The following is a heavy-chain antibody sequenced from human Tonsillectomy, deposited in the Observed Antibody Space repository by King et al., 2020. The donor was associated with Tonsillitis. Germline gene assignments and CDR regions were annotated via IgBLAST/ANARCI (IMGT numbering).Heavy chain of an antibody. CDR3: AKDGLYYYDSSGYHWGYFDF. CDR1: GFTFSSYG. D-gene: IGHD3-22*01. Sequence: VQLVESGGGVVQPGRSLRLSCAASGFTFSSYGMHWVRQAPGKGLEWVAVISYDGINKYYADSVKGRFTISRDNSKNTLYLQMNSLRAEDTAVYYCAKDGLYYYDSSGYHWGYFDFWGQGTLVTVSS. J-gene: IGHJ4*02. V-gene: IGHV3-30*18. CDR2: ISYDGINK.